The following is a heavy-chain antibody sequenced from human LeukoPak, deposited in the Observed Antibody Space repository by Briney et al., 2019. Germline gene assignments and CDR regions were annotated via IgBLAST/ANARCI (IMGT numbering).Heavy chain of an antibody. D-gene: IGHD2-15*01. Sequence: PSETRSLTCTVSGGSISSGSYYWSWIRQPAGKGLEWSGRIYTSGSTNYNPALKSRVTISVDTSKNQFSLKLSSVTAADTAVYYCAREKVGYCSGGSCYYNPYYYYGMDVWGQGTTVTVSS. J-gene: IGHJ6*02. V-gene: IGHV4-61*02. CDR3: AREKVGYCSGGSCYYNPYYYYGMDV. CDR2: IYTSGST. CDR1: GGSISSGSYY.